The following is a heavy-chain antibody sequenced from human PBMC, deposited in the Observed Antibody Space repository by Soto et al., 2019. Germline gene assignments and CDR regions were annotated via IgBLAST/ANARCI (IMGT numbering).Heavy chain of an antibody. D-gene: IGHD2-21*02. CDR1: GYTFNPYY. J-gene: IGHJ4*02. V-gene: IGHV1-46*02. CDR2: IHPSGGGT. CDR3: ARGGHIAVVTASFDY. Sequence: QVQLVQSGAEVKKPGASVKVSCKPSGYTFNPYYLHWVRQAPGQALEWMGVIHPSGGGTTYAQKFLGRVTVTRDMSATTVFSELSSLRSDDTAVYYCARGGHIAVVTASFDYWGQGTLVTVSS.